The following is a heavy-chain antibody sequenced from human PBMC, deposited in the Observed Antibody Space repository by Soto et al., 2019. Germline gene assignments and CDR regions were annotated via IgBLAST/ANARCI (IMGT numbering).Heavy chain of an antibody. V-gene: IGHV1-2*04. CDR1: GYTLKDYD. J-gene: IGHJ4*02. CDR3: ARAAPRYCSGGSCYSGRDY. D-gene: IGHD2-15*01. Sequence: ASVKVSCKASGYTLKDYDLSWIRQAPGQGLEWMGWINPKSGGTNYAQDFQGWVTMTRDTSISTAYMELSRLRSDDTAVYYCARAAPRYCSGGSCYSGRDYWGQGTLVTVSS. CDR2: INPKSGGT.